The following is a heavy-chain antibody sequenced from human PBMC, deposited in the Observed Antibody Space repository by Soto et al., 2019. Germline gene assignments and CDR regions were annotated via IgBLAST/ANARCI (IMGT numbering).Heavy chain of an antibody. CDR1: GGSISSGGYY. CDR2: IYYSGST. V-gene: IGHV4-31*03. Sequence: SETLSLTCTVSGGSISSGGYYWSWIRQHPGKGLEWIGYIYYSGSTYYNPSLKSRVTISVDTSKNQFSLKLSSVTAADTAVYYCARSHPRDRYNWQIFDYWGQGTLVTVSS. J-gene: IGHJ4*02. D-gene: IGHD1-1*01. CDR3: ARSHPRDRYNWQIFDY.